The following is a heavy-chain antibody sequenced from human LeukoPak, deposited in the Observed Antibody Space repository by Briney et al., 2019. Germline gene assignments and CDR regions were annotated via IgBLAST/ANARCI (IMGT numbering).Heavy chain of an antibody. D-gene: IGHD3-22*01. CDR2: ISSSSSYI. CDR3: TRDRDACYYDSSGYYNDDAFDI. V-gene: IGHV3-21*01. Sequence: GGSLRLSCAASGFTFSIYWMHWVRQAPGKGLEWVSSISSSSSYIYYADSVKGRFTISRDNAKNSLYLQMNSLRAEDTAVYYCTRDRDACYYDSSGYYNDDAFDIWGQGTMVTVSS. J-gene: IGHJ3*02. CDR1: GFTFSIYW.